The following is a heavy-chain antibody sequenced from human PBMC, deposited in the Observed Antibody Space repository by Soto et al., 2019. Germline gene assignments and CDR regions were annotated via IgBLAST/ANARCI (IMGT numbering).Heavy chain of an antibody. D-gene: IGHD4-17*01. CDR3: ARHSALNYGDYDPYYFDY. V-gene: IGHV6-1*01. J-gene: IGHJ4*02. CDR2: TYYRSKWYN. CDR1: GDSVSSNSAA. Sequence: KQSPTLSLTCAISGDSVSSNSAAWNWIRQSPSRGLEWLGRTYYRSKWYNDYAVSVKSRITINPDTSKNQFSLQLNSVTPEDTAVYYCARHSALNYGDYDPYYFDYWGQGTLVTVSS.